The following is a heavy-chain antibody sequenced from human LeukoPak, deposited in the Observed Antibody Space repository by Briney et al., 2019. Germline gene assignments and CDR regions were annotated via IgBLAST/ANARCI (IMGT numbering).Heavy chain of an antibody. CDR3: AKGYYDYVWGSYYFDY. V-gene: IGHV3-23*01. J-gene: IGHJ4*02. D-gene: IGHD3-16*01. CDR2: ISGSGGST. Sequence: GGSLRLSCAASGFTFSSYAMSWVRRAPGKGLEWVSAISGSGGSTYYADSVKGRFTISRDNSRDTLYLQMNSLRAEDTAVYYCAKGYYDYVWGSYYFDYWGQGTLVTVSS. CDR1: GFTFSSYA.